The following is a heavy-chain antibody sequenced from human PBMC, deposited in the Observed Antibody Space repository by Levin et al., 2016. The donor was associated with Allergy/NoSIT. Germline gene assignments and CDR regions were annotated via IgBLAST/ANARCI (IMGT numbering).Heavy chain of an antibody. V-gene: IGHV3-23*01. D-gene: IGHD2-15*01. CDR1: GFTFSRYA. J-gene: IGHJ5*02. CDR3: ARALWPFGYCSGGSCYFDP. CDR2: ISAYGDST. Sequence: GGSLRLSCAASGFTFSRYAMSWVRQAPGKGLEWVSTISAYGDSTYYADSVKGRFTISRDNSKNTLYLQMNSLRAEDTAVYYCARALWPFGYCSGGSCYFDPWGQGTLVTVSS.